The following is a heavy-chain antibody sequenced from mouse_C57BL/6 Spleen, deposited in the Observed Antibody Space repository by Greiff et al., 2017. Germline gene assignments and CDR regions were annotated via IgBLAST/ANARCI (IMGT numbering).Heavy chain of an antibody. CDR2: INPSNGGT. Sequence: QVQLQQPGTELVKPGASVKLSCKASGYTFTSYWMHWVKQRPGQGLEWIGNINPSNGGTNYNEKFKSKATLTVDKSSSTAYMQLSSLTAEDSAVYYCARWEGRYEYDDEDYYAMDYWGQGTSVTVSS. J-gene: IGHJ4*01. CDR3: ARWEGRYEYDDEDYYAMDY. CDR1: GYTFTSYW. V-gene: IGHV1-53*01. D-gene: IGHD2-4*01.